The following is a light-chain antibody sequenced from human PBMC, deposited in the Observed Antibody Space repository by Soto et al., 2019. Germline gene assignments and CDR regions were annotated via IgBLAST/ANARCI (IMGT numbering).Light chain of an antibody. J-gene: IGLJ1*01. CDR3: QSYDSSLSGYV. V-gene: IGLV1-40*01. CDR1: SSNIGAGYD. Sequence: QSVLTRPPSVSGAPGQRVTISCTRSSSNIGAGYDVHWYQQLPGTAPKLLIYGNSNRPSGVPDRFPGSKSGTSASLAITGLQAEDEADYYCQSYDSSLSGYVFGTGTKVTVL. CDR2: GNS.